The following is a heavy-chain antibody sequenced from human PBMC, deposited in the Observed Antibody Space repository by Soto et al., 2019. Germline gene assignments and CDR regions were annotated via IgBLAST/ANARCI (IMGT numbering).Heavy chain of an antibody. V-gene: IGHV4-34*01. Sequence: PSETLSLTCAVYGGSFSGYYWSWIRQPPGKGLEWIGEINHSGSTNYNPSLKSRVTISVDTSKNQFSLKLSSVTAADTAVYYCARGTEGMGIAAAGTFKPKAPYYMDVWGKGTTVTVSS. CDR2: INHSGST. D-gene: IGHD6-13*01. CDR3: ARGTEGMGIAAAGTFKPKAPYYMDV. CDR1: GGSFSGYY. J-gene: IGHJ6*03.